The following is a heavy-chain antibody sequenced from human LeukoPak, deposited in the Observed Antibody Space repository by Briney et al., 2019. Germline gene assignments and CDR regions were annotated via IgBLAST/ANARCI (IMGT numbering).Heavy chain of an antibody. CDR2: ISSGSSYI. J-gene: IGHJ4*02. V-gene: IGHV3-21*01. CDR3: ARDPRGYDFDY. CDR1: GFTFSRYN. D-gene: IGHD3-16*01. Sequence: GGSLRLSCAASGFTFSRYNMNWVRQAPGKGLEWVSSISSGSSYIYYADSVKGRFTISRDNAKNSLYLQMNSLRAEDTAVYYCARDPRGYDFDYWGQGTLVTVSS.